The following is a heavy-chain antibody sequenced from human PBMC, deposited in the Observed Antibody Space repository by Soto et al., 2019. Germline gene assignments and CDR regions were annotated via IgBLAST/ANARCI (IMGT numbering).Heavy chain of an antibody. CDR1: GFSFDDYA. V-gene: IGHV3-9*01. D-gene: IGHD3-3*01. CDR2: ISWNSGNI. Sequence: EVQLVESGGGLVQSGRSPRLSCAASGFSFDDYAMHWVRQAPGKGLEWVSGISWNSGNIGYADSVKGRFTISRDNAKNSLYLQMHNLRAEDTALYYCAKDWRETYLYYMDVWGKGTTVTVSS. J-gene: IGHJ6*03. CDR3: AKDWRETYLYYMDV.